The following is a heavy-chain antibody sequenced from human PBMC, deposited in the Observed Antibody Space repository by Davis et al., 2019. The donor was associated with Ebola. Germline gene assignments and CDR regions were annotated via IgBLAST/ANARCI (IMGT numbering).Heavy chain of an antibody. Sequence: ASVKVSCKASGYTFTGYYMHWVRQAPGQGLEWMGWINPNSGNTGYAQKFQGRVTMTRNTSISTAYMELSSLRSGDTAVYYCARAGLYGDMTNGDLDDAFDIWGQGTMVTVSS. CDR3: ARAGLYGDMTNGDLDDAFDI. CDR2: INPNSGNT. D-gene: IGHD4-17*01. V-gene: IGHV1-8*02. J-gene: IGHJ3*02. CDR1: GYTFTGYY.